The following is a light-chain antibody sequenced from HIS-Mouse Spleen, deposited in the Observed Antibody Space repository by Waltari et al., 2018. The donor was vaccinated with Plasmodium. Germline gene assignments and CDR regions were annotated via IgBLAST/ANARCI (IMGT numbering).Light chain of an antibody. Sequence: EIVLTQSPGTLSLSPGEIATLSCRASQSVSSSYLAWYQQKPGQAPRLLIYGASTRATGIPARFSGSGSGTEFTLTISSLQSEDFAVYYCQQYNNWSFTFGPGTKVDIK. J-gene: IGKJ3*01. V-gene: IGKV3-15*01. CDR3: QQYNNWSFT. CDR2: GAS. CDR1: QSVSSSY.